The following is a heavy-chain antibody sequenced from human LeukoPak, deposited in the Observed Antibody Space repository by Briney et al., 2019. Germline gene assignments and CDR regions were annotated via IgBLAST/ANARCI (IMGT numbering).Heavy chain of an antibody. V-gene: IGHV4-30-4*01. Sequence: SQTLSLTCTVSGDSISDGDYYWSWIRQPPGKGLEWLGYIYYSGGTYYNPSLKSRLTISVDTSRNQFSLKLSSVTAADTAVYCCARAWTSAGRFDFWGQGTLVPVSS. CDR3: ARAWTSAGRFDF. CDR2: IYYSGGT. D-gene: IGHD6-13*01. CDR1: GDSISDGDYY. J-gene: IGHJ4*02.